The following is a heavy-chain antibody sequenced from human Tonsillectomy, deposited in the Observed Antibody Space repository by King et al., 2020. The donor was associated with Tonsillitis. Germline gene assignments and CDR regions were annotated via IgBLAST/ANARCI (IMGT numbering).Heavy chain of an antibody. CDR2: ISYDGSNK. Sequence: QVQLVESGGGVVQPGRSLRLSCAASGFTFSSYGMHWVRQAPGKGLEWVAVISYDGSNKYYADSVKGRFTISRDNSKNTLYLQMNSLRAEDTAVYYCAKELLVIPPAMHHYYYYGMDVWGQGTTVTVSS. J-gene: IGHJ6*02. D-gene: IGHD2-2*01. CDR3: AKELLVIPPAMHHYYYYGMDV. CDR1: GFTFSSYG. V-gene: IGHV3-30*18.